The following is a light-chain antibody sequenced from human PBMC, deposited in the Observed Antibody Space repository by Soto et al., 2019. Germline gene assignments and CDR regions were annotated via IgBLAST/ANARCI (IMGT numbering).Light chain of an antibody. CDR3: SSFAGSNNFPYV. CDR1: SGDIGSYNR. J-gene: IGLJ1*01. Sequence: QSVLTQPASVSGSPGQSITISCTGTSGDIGSYNRVSWYQQHPGKAPKLIIYEINKRPSGVPDRFSGSKSGNTASLTVSGLQAEDEADYYCSSFAGSNNFPYVFGTGTKLTVL. CDR2: EIN. V-gene: IGLV2-8*01.